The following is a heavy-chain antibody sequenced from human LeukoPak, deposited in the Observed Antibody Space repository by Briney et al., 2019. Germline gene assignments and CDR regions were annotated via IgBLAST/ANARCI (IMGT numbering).Heavy chain of an antibody. CDR1: GGTFISYA. CDR3: AEGRRVPAAAYYYYYMDV. CDR2: IIPIFGTA. V-gene: IGHV1-69*13. Sequence: ASVKVSCKASGGTFISYAISWVRQAPGQGLEWMGGIIPIFGTANYAQKFQGRVTITADESTSTAYMELSSLRSEDTAVYYCAEGRRVPAAAYYYYYMDVWGKGTTVTVSS. D-gene: IGHD2-2*01. J-gene: IGHJ6*03.